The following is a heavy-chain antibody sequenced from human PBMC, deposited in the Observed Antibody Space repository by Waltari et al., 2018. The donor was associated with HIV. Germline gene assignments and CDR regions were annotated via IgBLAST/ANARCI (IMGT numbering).Heavy chain of an antibody. V-gene: IGHV1-2*02. CDR2: INPISGGT. Sequence: VHLVQSGPEVKKPGASMQVLCKASGYMFTVPYMHWLREAPGQGLEWMGWINPISGGTNYAQTLQGRVTMTRDASRNTGYMELKSLRYDDTAMYYWARESGYQLVRWLDPWGQGTRVTVSS. J-gene: IGHJ5*02. CDR1: GYMFTVPY. D-gene: IGHD2-2*01. CDR3: ARESGYQLVRWLDP.